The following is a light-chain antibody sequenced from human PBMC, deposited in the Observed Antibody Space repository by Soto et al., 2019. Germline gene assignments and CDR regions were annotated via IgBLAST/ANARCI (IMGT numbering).Light chain of an antibody. CDR3: GTWDSSLSAV. Sequence: QSVLTQPPSVSAAPGQTVTISCSGSSSNIGNNYVSWYQQLPGTAPKLLIYDNNKRPSGIPDRSSGSKSGTSATLGITGLQTGDEADYYCGTWDSSLSAVFGTGTKLTVL. J-gene: IGLJ1*01. CDR1: SSNIGNNY. CDR2: DNN. V-gene: IGLV1-51*01.